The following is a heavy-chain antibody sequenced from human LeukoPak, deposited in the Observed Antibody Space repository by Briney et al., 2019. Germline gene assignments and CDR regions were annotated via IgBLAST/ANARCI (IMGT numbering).Heavy chain of an antibody. Sequence: PGGSLRLSCAASGFTFSGFAMTWVRQAPGKGLEWVSTIIGSGTVTYYADSVKGRFTISRDNSKNTLYLQMNSLRTEDTALYYCARYSGYYYYYGMDVWGQGTTVTVSS. V-gene: IGHV3-23*01. CDR2: IIGSGTVT. CDR3: ARYSGYYYYYGMDV. J-gene: IGHJ6*02. D-gene: IGHD5-12*01. CDR1: GFTFSGFA.